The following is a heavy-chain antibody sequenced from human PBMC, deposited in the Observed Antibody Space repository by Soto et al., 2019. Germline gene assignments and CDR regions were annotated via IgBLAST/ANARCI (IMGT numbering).Heavy chain of an antibody. V-gene: IGHV4-59*01. CDR1: GGSISSYY. CDR3: ARDLRIAAVRSRWFDP. CDR2: IYYSGST. D-gene: IGHD6-13*01. J-gene: IGHJ5*02. Sequence: PSETLSLTCTVSGGSISSYYWSWIRQPPGKGLEWIGYIYYSGSTNYNPSLKSRVTISVDTSKNQFSLKLSSVTAADTAVYYCARDLRIAAVRSRWFDPWGQGTLVTSPQ.